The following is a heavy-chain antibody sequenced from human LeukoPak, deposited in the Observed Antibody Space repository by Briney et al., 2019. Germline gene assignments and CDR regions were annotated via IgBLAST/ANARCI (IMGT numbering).Heavy chain of an antibody. CDR1: GFTVSSIY. Sequence: GGSLRLSCAASGFTVSSIYMSWVRQAPGKGLEWVSIIYSGGSTSYADSVKGRFTISRDDSKNTIYLQMNSLRAEDTAVYYCANINRLWGQGTLVTVSS. J-gene: IGHJ4*02. V-gene: IGHV3-53*05. CDR3: ANINRL. CDR2: IYSGGST. D-gene: IGHD1-14*01.